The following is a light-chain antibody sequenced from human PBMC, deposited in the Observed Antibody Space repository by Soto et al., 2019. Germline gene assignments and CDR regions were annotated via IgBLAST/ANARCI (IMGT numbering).Light chain of an antibody. CDR1: SSDVGGYNY. J-gene: IGLJ1*01. CDR2: DVS. CDR3: SSYTSSSTLVV. V-gene: IGLV2-14*01. Sequence: QSALTQPASVSGSPGQSLTISCTGTSSDVGGYNYVSWYQQHPGKAPKLMIYDVSNRPSGVSNRFSGSKSGNTASLTISGLEAEDEADYYCSSYTSSSTLVVFGTGTKLTV.